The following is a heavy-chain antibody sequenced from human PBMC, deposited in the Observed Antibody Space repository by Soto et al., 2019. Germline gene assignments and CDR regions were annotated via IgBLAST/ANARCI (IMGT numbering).Heavy chain of an antibody. CDR2: TYYRSKWYN. Sequence: SQTLSLTCAISGDSVSCNSAAWNWIRQSPSRGLEWLGRTYYRSKWYNDYAVSVKSRITINPDTSKNQFSLQLNSVTPEDTAVYYCARGTGEGVRVVIIKYYYYGMDVWGQGTTVTVSS. CDR3: ARGTGEGVRVVIIKYYYYGMDV. V-gene: IGHV6-1*01. CDR1: GDSVSCNSAA. J-gene: IGHJ6*02. D-gene: IGHD3-3*01.